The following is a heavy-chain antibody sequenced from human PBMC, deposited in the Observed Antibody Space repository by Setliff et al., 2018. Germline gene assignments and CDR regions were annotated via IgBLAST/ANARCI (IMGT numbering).Heavy chain of an antibody. D-gene: IGHD5-18*01. CDR3: ARRVGSVGIQLPDY. V-gene: IGHV1-2*06. Sequence: GASVKVSCKASGYTFTSYGISWVRQAPGQGLEWMGRINPNSGATNFAQKFQGRVTMTRDTSISTAYMDLSRLRSDDTAVYYCARRVGSVGIQLPDYWGQGTLVTV. J-gene: IGHJ4*02. CDR1: GYTFTSYG. CDR2: INPNSGAT.